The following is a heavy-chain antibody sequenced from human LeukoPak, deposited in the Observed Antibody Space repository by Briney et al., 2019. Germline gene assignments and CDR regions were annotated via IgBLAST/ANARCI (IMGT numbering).Heavy chain of an antibody. V-gene: IGHV4-59*01. CDR2: IYYSGSI. J-gene: IGHJ6*03. CDR1: GGSFSTDY. Sequence: PSETLSLTCGVYGGSFSTDYWSWIRQPPGKGLEWIGYIYYSGSINYNPSLKSRVTISVDTSKNQFSLKLSSVTAADTAVYYCARISYSGSYYYYYYYMDVWGKGTTVTVSS. CDR3: ARISYSGSYYYYYYYMDV. D-gene: IGHD1-26*01.